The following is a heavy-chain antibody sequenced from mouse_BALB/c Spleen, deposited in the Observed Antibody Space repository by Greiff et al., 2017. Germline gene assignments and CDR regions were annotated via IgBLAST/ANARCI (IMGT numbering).Heavy chain of an antibody. D-gene: IGHD1-1*01. Sequence: EVQGVESGGGLVQPGGSLKLSCAASGFTFSSYTMSWVRQTPEKRLEWVAYISNGGGSTYYPDTVKGRFTISRDNAKNTLYLQMSSLKSEDTAMYYCAITTVVATEAMDYWGQGTSVTVSS. J-gene: IGHJ4*01. CDR2: ISNGGGST. V-gene: IGHV5-12-2*01. CDR3: AITTVVATEAMDY. CDR1: GFTFSSYT.